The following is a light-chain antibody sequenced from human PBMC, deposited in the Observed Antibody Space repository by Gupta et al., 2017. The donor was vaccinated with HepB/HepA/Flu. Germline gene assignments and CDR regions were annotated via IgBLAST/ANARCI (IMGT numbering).Light chain of an antibody. CDR1: SSDVGSYNL. Sequence: QSALTPPASVSGTPGQSITISCTGTSSDVGSYNLVSWYQQHPGKAPKLMIYEVSKRPSGVSNRFSGSKSGNTSSLTISGLQAEDEADYYCCSYAGSWVFGVGTKLTVL. CDR3: CSYAGSWV. CDR2: EVS. V-gene: IGLV2-23*02. J-gene: IGLJ3*02.